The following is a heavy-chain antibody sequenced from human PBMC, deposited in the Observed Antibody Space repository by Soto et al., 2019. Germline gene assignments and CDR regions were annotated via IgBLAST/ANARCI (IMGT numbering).Heavy chain of an antibody. J-gene: IGHJ6*02. V-gene: IGHV6-1*01. CDR1: GESVPSNSAA. D-gene: IGHD2-15*01. CDR3: ARGGAYGGFVVVVALMYV. CDR2: TYYRSKWYN. Sequence: SQTLSLTGAISGESVPSNSAAWYWIRQSPSRGLEWLGRTYYRSKWYNDYAVSVKSRITINADTYKNQFSLQLNSVTPEDTAVDYCARGGAYGGFVVVVALMYVCRRRSTVIVSS.